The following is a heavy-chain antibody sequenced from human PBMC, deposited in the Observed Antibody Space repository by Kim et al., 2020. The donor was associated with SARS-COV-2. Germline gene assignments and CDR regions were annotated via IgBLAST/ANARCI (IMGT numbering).Heavy chain of an antibody. CDR3: VKEHITMVRGVITNYYYYGMDV. J-gene: IGHJ6*02. D-gene: IGHD3-10*01. CDR1: GFTFSSYA. V-gene: IGHV3-64D*06. Sequence: GGSLRLSCSASGFTFSSYAMHWVRQAPGKGLEYVSAISSNGGSTYYADSVKGRFTISRDNSKNTLYLQMSSLRAEDTAVYYCVKEHITMVRGVITNYYYYGMDVWGQGTTVTVSS. CDR2: ISSNGGST.